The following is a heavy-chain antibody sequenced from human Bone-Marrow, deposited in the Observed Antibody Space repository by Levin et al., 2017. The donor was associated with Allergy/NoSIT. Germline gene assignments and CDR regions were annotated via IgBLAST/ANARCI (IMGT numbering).Heavy chain of an antibody. CDR3: ARRDLEHYDSYCLDV. CDR1: GFTFKNYN. Sequence: TGGSLRLSCAASGFTFKNYNMNWVRQAPGKGLEWVSSISSSSNYIYYADSVKGRFTISRDNAANTVYLQMNTLRAEDTAVYYCARRDLEHYDSYCLDVWGQGTTLSVSS. CDR2: ISSSSNYI. V-gene: IGHV3-21*06. J-gene: IGHJ6*02. D-gene: IGHD1-1*01.